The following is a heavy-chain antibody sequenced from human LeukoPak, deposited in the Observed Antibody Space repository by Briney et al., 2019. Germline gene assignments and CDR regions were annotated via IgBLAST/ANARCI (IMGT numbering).Heavy chain of an antibody. Sequence: PGGSLRLSCTASGFTFSSYTMSWVRQAPGKGLKGVSTITTGGPNTYYADSVKGRFTVSRDDSKNTLYLQMNSLRAEDTAVYYCAKDGGLWVSAHWGDSWGRGTLVTVSS. V-gene: IGHV3-23*01. CDR3: AKDGGLWVSAHWGDS. CDR1: GFTFSSYT. J-gene: IGHJ4*02. CDR2: ITTGGPNT. D-gene: IGHD7-27*01.